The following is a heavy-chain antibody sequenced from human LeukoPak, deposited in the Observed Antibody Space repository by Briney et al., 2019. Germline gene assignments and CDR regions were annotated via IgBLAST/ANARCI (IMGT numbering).Heavy chain of an antibody. CDR2: ISSSSSYI. V-gene: IGHV3-21*01. CDR3: ARDYGSGSSQYYFDY. CDR1: GFTFSSYS. Sequence: GGSLRLSCAASGFTFSSYSMNWVRQAPGKGLEWVSSISSSSSYIYYADSVKGRFTISRDNAKNSLYLQMSSLRAEDTAVYYCARDYGSGSSQYYFDYWGQGTLVTVSS. D-gene: IGHD3-10*01. J-gene: IGHJ4*02.